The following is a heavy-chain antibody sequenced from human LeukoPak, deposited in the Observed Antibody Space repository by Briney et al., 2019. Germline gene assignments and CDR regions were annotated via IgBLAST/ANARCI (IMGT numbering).Heavy chain of an antibody. D-gene: IGHD5/OR15-5a*01. V-gene: IGHV4-38-2*02. CDR1: GGSISSGYY. Sequence: SETLSLTCTVSGGSISSGYYWGWIRQPPGKGLEWIGSIYHSGSTYYNPSLKSRVTISVDTSKNQFSLKLSSVTAADTAVYYCARGSYHSVRWFDPWGQGTLVTVSS. J-gene: IGHJ5*02. CDR2: IYHSGST. CDR3: ARGSYHSVRWFDP.